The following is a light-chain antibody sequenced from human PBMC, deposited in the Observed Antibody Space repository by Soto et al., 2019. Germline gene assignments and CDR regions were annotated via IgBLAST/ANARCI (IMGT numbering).Light chain of an antibody. CDR3: CSYTSSSTPWV. J-gene: IGLJ1*01. V-gene: IGLV2-14*03. CDR2: DVS. CDR1: SSDVGGYNY. Sequence: SVLAQPASVSGSPGPSITISCPGTSSDVGGYNYVSWYQQHPGKAPKLMIYDVSDRPSGISNRFSASKSGNTASLTISGLQAEDEADYYCCSYTSSSTPWVFGTGTKVTVL.